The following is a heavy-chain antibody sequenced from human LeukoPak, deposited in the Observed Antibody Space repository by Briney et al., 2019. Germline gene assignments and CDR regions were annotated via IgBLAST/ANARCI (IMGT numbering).Heavy chain of an antibody. CDR2: IKQDGSEK. J-gene: IGHJ5*02. D-gene: IGHD6-19*01. CDR3: ARTVPVWIAVAGNPYWFDP. CDR1: VFTFSSYW. V-gene: IGHV3-7*05. Sequence: GGSLRLSCAASVFTFSSYWMRWVRQAPGKGLEWVANIKQDGSEKYYVDSVKGRFTISRDNAKNSLYLQMNSLRAEDTAVYYCARTVPVWIAVAGNPYWFDPWGQGTLVTVSS.